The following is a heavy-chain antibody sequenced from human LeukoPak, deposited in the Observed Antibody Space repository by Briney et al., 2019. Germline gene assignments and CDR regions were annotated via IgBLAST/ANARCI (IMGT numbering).Heavy chain of an antibody. V-gene: IGHV3-21*01. J-gene: IGHJ3*02. D-gene: IGHD5-18*01. Sequence: GGSLRLSCAASGFTFSSYSMNWVRQAPGKGLEWVSSISSSSSYIYYADSVKGRFTISRDNAKNSLYLQMNSLRAEDTAEYYCARENSDTAMVRSSGAFDIWGQGTRVTVSS. CDR2: ISSSSSYI. CDR3: ARENSDTAMVRSSGAFDI. CDR1: GFTFSSYS.